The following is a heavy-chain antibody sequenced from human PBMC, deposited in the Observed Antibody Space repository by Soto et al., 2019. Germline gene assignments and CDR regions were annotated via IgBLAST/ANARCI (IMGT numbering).Heavy chain of an antibody. J-gene: IGHJ4*02. CDR3: AIDNGQCMVND. CDR2: ISTYNGNT. CDR1: GYTFTSYG. D-gene: IGHD5-18*01. V-gene: IGHV1-18*01. Sequence: QLVQSGAEGKKPGASVKVSCKTSGYTFTSYGISWVRKAPGQGLAWIGRISTYNGNTNHAQSLQGRVSMTTDTSISTGYMELRSLRSDDTALYYCAIDNGQCMVNDWGQGTLLTFSS.